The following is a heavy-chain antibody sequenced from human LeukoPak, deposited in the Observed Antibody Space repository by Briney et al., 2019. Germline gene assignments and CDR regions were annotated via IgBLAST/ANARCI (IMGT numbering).Heavy chain of an antibody. J-gene: IGHJ5*02. CDR3: ARDPGNYEGNWFDP. V-gene: IGHV1-18*01. Sequence: ASVKVSCKPSGYTSVTYGINWVRQAPGQGLEWMGWISAYSDNTNYAQKFQGRVTMTTDTSTSTAYMELRSLRSDDTAVYYCARDPGNYEGNWFDPWGQGTLVTVSS. D-gene: IGHD4-11*01. CDR2: ISAYSDNT. CDR1: GYTSVTYG.